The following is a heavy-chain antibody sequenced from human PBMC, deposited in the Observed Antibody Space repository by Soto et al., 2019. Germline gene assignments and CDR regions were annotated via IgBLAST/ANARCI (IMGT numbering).Heavy chain of an antibody. CDR2: IWYDGSNK. CDR1: GFTFSSYG. V-gene: IGHV3-33*01. CDR3: ARGEYEDWNDHPDYYGMDV. Sequence: QVQLVESGGGVVQPGRSLRLSCAASGFTFSSYGMHWVRQAPGKGLEWVAVIWYDGSNKYYADSVKGRFTISRDNSKNXLXQQMNSLRAEDTAVYYCARGEYEDWNDHPDYYGMDVWGQGTTVTVSS. J-gene: IGHJ6*02. D-gene: IGHD1-1*01.